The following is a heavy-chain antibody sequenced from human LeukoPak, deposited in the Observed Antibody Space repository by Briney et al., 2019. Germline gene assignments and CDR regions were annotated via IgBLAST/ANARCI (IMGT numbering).Heavy chain of an antibody. Sequence: ASVKVSCKASGYTFTGFYMHWVRQAPGQGLEWMGWIIPNSGGTNYAQKSQGRVTMTRDTSITTAYMELSRLRSDDTAVYYCARDRDYYDSSGYAYYYYYYYMDVWGKGTTVTVSS. CDR2: IIPNSGGT. J-gene: IGHJ6*03. V-gene: IGHV1-2*02. CDR1: GYTFTGFY. D-gene: IGHD3-22*01. CDR3: ARDRDYYDSSGYAYYYYYYYMDV.